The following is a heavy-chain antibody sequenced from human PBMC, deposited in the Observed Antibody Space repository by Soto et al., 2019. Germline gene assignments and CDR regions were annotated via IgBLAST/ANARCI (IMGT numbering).Heavy chain of an antibody. CDR1: GFTFSSYG. CDR2: IWYDGSNK. V-gene: IGHV3-33*01. D-gene: IGHD6-6*01. J-gene: IGHJ4*02. Sequence: PGGSLRLSCAASGFTFSSYGMHWVRQAPGKGLEWVAVIWYDGSNKYYADSVKGRFTISRDNSKNTLYLQMNSLRAEDTAVYYCARDGIGDYSSSCDYGGQGTLVTVSS. CDR3: ARDGIGDYSSSCDY.